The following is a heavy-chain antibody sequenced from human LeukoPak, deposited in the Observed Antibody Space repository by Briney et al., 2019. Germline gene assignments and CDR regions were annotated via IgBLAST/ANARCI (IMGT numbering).Heavy chain of an antibody. V-gene: IGHV4-59*01. Sequence: SETLSLTCTVSGGSFSSYYWSWIRQPPGKGLEWIGYIYYSGSTNYNPSLKSRVTISVDTSKNQFSLKLSSVTAADTAVYYCARVTVGGYYCYGMDVWGQGTTVTVSS. CDR3: ARVTVGGYYCYGMDV. CDR2: IYYSGST. D-gene: IGHD1-14*01. CDR1: GGSFSSYY. J-gene: IGHJ6*02.